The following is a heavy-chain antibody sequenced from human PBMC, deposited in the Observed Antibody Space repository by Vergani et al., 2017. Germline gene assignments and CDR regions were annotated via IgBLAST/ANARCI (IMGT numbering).Heavy chain of an antibody. Sequence: QVQLQQWGAGLLKPSETLSLTCAVSGGSISSYYWSWIRQPAGKGLEWIGRIYTSGSTNYNPSLKSLVTMSVATSKNQFSLKLSSVTAADTAVYYCARTTVGGQYDYWGQGTLVTVSS. CDR1: GGSISSYY. V-gene: IGHV4-59*10. CDR2: IYTSGST. D-gene: IGHD4-23*01. CDR3: ARTTVGGQYDY. J-gene: IGHJ4*02.